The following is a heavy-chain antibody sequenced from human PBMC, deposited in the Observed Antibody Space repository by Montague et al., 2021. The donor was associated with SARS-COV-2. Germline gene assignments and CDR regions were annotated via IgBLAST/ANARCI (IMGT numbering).Heavy chain of an antibody. Sequence: SLRLSCAASGFTFSTYAMSWVRQAPRKGLAWVSTIGGGGDTTYYAASVKGRFTISRYNFKNTLYLQMHGVRPEDAAVYYCARDQGGYSYNDYWGQGTLVTVSS. CDR2: IGGGGDTT. D-gene: IGHD5-18*01. V-gene: IGHV3-23*01. CDR1: GFTFSTYA. J-gene: IGHJ4*02. CDR3: ARDQGGYSYNDY.